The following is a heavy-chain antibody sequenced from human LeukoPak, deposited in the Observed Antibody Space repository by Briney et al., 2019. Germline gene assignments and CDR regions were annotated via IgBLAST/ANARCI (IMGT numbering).Heavy chain of an antibody. CDR2: ISSSSSTI. V-gene: IGHV3-48*04. CDR1: GFTFSSYS. D-gene: IGHD6-19*01. Sequence: GGSLRLSCAASGFTFSSYSMNWVRQAPGKGLEWVSYISSSSSTIYYADSVKGRFTISRDNAKNSLYLQMNSLRAEDTAVYYCARDLADNSSGWTLDAFDIWGQGTMVTASS. J-gene: IGHJ3*02. CDR3: ARDLADNSSGWTLDAFDI.